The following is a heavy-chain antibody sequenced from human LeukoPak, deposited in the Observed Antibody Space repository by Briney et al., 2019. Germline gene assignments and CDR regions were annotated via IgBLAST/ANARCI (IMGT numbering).Heavy chain of an antibody. Sequence: SVKVSCKASGGTFNNYAISRVRQAPGLGLEWMGGIIPIYGTTNYAQKFQGRVTITTDEPTSTAYMELTSLRSEDTAVYYCARDAGLIATRTWGQGTLVTVSS. V-gene: IGHV1-69*05. CDR3: ARDAGLIATRT. J-gene: IGHJ4*02. CDR2: IIPIYGTT. CDR1: GGTFNNYA. D-gene: IGHD6-6*01.